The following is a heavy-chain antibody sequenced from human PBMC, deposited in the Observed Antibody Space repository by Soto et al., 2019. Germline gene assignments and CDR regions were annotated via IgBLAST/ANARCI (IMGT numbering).Heavy chain of an antibody. D-gene: IGHD6-19*01. CDR3: AKGTSRAVSYPGHYYYGMDV. CDR1: GFTFSSYA. J-gene: IGHJ6*02. V-gene: IGHV3-23*01. Sequence: PGGSLRLSCAASGFTFSSYAMSWVRQAPGKGLEWVSAISGSGGSTYYADSVKGRFTISRDNSKNTLYLQMNSLRAEDTAVYYCAKGTSRAVSYPGHYYYGMDVWGQGTTVTVSS. CDR2: ISGSGGST.